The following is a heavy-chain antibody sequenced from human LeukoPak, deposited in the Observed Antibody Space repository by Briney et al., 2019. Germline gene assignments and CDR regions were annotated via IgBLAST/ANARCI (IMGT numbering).Heavy chain of an antibody. CDR1: GFTFSSYD. D-gene: IGHD1-26*01. Sequence: PGGSLRLSCAASGFTFSSYDMHWVRQATGKGLEWVSAIGTAGDTYYPGSVKGRFTISRDNSKNTLYLQMNSLRAEDTAVYYCARVNYYDLYFDYWGQGTLVTVSS. J-gene: IGHJ4*02. CDR2: IGTAGDT. CDR3: ARVNYYDLYFDY. V-gene: IGHV3-13*01.